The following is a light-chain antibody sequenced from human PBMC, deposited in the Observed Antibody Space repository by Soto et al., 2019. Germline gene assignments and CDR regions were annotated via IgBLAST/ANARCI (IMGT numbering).Light chain of an antibody. V-gene: IGLV2-14*01. Sequence: QSALTQPASVSGSPGQSITISCTGTSSDVGGYDYVSWYQQLPGKAPKLMIYDVNNRPSGVSNRFSGSKSGNTASLTISGLQAEDEADYYCNSYTGTSTFVFGGGTKVTVL. CDR1: SSDVGGYDY. CDR3: NSYTGTSTFV. CDR2: DVN. J-gene: IGLJ1*01.